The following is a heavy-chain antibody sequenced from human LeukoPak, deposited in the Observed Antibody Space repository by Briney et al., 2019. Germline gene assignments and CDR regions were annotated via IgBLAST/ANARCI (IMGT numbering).Heavy chain of an antibody. CDR3: ARHLYYYGSGSYCNWFDP. D-gene: IGHD3-10*01. Sequence: SETLSLTCTVSGGSISSSSYYWGWIRQPPGKGLEWIGRIYYSGSTSYPPSPKSRVTISVDTSKNQSSLKLSSVTAADTAVYYCARHLYYYGSGSYCNWFDPWGQGTLVTVSS. V-gene: IGHV4-39*01. CDR1: GGSISSSSYY. J-gene: IGHJ5*02. CDR2: IYYSGST.